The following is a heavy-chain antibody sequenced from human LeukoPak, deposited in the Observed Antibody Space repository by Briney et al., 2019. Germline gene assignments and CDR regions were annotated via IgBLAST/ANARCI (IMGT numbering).Heavy chain of an antibody. CDR2: IKEDGSEE. J-gene: IGHJ4*02. D-gene: IGHD5-18*01. CDR1: GFTFNHYW. CDR3: AKDGPTAYFDY. V-gene: IGHV3-7*01. Sequence: GGSLRLSCAASGFTFNHYWMTWVRQAPGKGLEWVANIKEDGSEEYYVDSVKGRFTISRDNAKNSVYLQMNSLRVEDTVVYYCAKDGPTAYFDYWGQGILVAVSS.